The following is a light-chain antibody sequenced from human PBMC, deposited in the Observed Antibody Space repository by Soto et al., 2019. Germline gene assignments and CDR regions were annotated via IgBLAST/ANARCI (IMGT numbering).Light chain of an antibody. CDR1: QSLSGW. Sequence: DIQRTQSPSTLSASVGDRVTITCRASQSLSGWLAWYQQKPGKAPKLLIYKTSTLESGVPSRFSGSGSGTQFTLTITSLQPDDFATYYCLQYNSLYTFGQGTKVDIK. J-gene: IGKJ2*01. V-gene: IGKV1-5*03. CDR2: KTS. CDR3: LQYNSLYT.